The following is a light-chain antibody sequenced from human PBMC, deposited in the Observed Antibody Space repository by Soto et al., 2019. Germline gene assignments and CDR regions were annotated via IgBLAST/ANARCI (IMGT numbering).Light chain of an antibody. J-gene: IGKJ1*01. CDR3: QQYHSSPRT. V-gene: IGKV3-20*01. CDR2: DAS. CDR1: QSISSSH. Sequence: EIVLTQSPGTLSLSPGERVTLSCRASQSISSSHLAWYQQRPGQAPRLLIYDASNRATGISDRFTGSGSGTDFTLTITRLEPEDFAVYYCQQYHSSPRTFGQGTKVEI.